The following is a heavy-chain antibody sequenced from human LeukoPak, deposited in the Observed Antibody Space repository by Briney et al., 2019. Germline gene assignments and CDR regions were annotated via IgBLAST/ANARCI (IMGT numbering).Heavy chain of an antibody. CDR1: GGSISSGSYY. D-gene: IGHD1-26*01. V-gene: IGHV4-61*02. CDR2: IYTSGST. J-gene: IGHJ4*02. Sequence: SETLSLTCTVSGGSISSGSYYWSWIRQPAGKGLEWIGRIYTSGSTNYNPSLKSRVTISVDTSKNQFSLRLSSVTAADTAVYYCARTVGATSYFDYWGQGTLVTVSS. CDR3: ARTVGATSYFDY.